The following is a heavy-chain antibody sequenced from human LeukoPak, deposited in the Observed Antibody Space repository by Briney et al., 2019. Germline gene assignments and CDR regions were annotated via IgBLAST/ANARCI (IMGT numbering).Heavy chain of an antibody. CDR1: GYTFSGYY. J-gene: IGHJ4*02. D-gene: IGHD3-16*01. CDR3: ARDLMTTPTWDFDY. CDR2: INPNSGTT. V-gene: IGHV1-2*02. Sequence: GASVKVSCKGSGYTFSGYYMHWVRQAPGQGLEWMGWINPNSGTTNDAQKFQGRVTVTRDTSTSTAYMELSRLESDDTAVYYCARDLMTTPTWDFDYWGQGTLVTVAS.